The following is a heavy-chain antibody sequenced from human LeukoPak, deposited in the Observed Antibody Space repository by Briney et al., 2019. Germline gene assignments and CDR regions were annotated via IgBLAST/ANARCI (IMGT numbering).Heavy chain of an antibody. CDR2: ISSSSSYI. J-gene: IGHJ6*04. CDR3: AKHQMDRLDV. D-gene: IGHD5-24*01. Sequence: GGSLRLSCAASGFTFSSYSMNWVRQAPGKGLEWVSSISSSSSYIYYADSVKGRFTISRDNAKNSLYLQMNSLRAEDTAVYYCAKHQMDRLDVWGKGTTVSISS. CDR1: GFTFSSYS. V-gene: IGHV3-21*01.